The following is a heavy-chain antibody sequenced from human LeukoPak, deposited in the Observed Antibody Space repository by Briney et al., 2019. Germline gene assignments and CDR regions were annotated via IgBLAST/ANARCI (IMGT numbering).Heavy chain of an antibody. CDR1: GFTVISNY. V-gene: IGHV3-53*01. Sequence: PGGSLRLSCAASGFTVISNYMSWVRQAPGKGLEWVSIIYSGGSTYYADSVKGRFTISRDNSKNTLYLQINNLRAEDTAVYYCASRTSSWVLMAFDIWGQRTMVTVSS. CDR3: ASRTSSWVLMAFDI. J-gene: IGHJ3*02. CDR2: IYSGGST. D-gene: IGHD2-2*01.